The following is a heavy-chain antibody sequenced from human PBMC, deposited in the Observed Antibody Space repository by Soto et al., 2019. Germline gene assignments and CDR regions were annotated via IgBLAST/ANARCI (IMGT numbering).Heavy chain of an antibody. D-gene: IGHD2-2*01. Sequence: ASVKVSCKASGYTFTSYDTNWVRQATGQGLEWMGWMNPNSGNTGYAQKFQGRVTMTRNTSISTAYMELSSLRSEDTAVYYCASNRYCSSTSCRGRYEFDLWGRGTLVTVSS. J-gene: IGHJ2*01. CDR3: ASNRYCSSTSCRGRYEFDL. V-gene: IGHV1-8*01. CDR1: GYTFTSYD. CDR2: MNPNSGNT.